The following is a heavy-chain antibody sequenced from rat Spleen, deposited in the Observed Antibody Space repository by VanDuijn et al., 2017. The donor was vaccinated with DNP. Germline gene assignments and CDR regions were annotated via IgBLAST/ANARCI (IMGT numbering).Heavy chain of an antibody. V-gene: IGHV5-58*01. J-gene: IGHJ4*01. CDR1: GFTFSSYW. CDR3: VKHLDA. Sequence: EVQLEETGGGLVQPGRSMKLSCAASGFTFSSYWVYWIRQAPGKGLECVASISTDGGRTYYPDSVRGRFTISRDNAENTIYLQMNSLRSEDTGTYYCVKHLDAWGQGTSVTVSS. CDR2: ISTDGGRT.